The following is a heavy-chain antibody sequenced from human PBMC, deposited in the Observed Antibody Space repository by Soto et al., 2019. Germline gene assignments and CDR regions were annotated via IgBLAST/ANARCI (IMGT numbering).Heavy chain of an antibody. V-gene: IGHV3-23*01. CDR1: GFTFSTQA. CDR3: ARRRGYNYVFFDY. J-gene: IGHJ4*02. CDR2: ISGRGDAT. Sequence: GGSLRLSCAASGFTFSTQAMNWVRQTPEKGLEWVSTISGRGDATHYVDSVKDRFTISRDNSKDTLFLQMNNLRAEDTAIYYCARRRGYNYVFFDYWGQGALVNVSS. D-gene: IGHD5-18*01.